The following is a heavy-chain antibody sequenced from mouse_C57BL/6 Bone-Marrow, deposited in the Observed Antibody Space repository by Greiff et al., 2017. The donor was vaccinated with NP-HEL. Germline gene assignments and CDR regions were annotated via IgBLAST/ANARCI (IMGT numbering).Heavy chain of an antibody. CDR3: ARRGYYGSSPYYFDY. J-gene: IGHJ2*01. D-gene: IGHD1-1*01. Sequence: QVQLQQSGSELRSPGSSVKLSCKDFDSEVFPIAYMSWVRQKPGHGFEWVGGILPSIGRTIYGEKFEDKATLDADTLSNTAYLELNSLTSEDSAIDYCARRGYYGSSPYYFDYWGQGTTLTVSS. CDR2: ILPSIGRT. V-gene: IGHV15-2*01. CDR1: DSEVFPIAY.